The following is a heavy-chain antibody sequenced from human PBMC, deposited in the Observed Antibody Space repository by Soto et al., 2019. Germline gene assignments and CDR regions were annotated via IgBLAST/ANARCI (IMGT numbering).Heavy chain of an antibody. J-gene: IGHJ4*02. CDR2: INHSGST. CDR3: ARLITMVRGVRDYFDY. CDR1: SGFFSGYY. V-gene: IGHV4-34*01. Sequence: PETLSLTCAVHSGFFSGYYCPWLPPPPGKGLEWIGEINHSGSTNYNPSLKSRVTISVDTSKNQFSLKLSSVTAADTAVYYCARLITMVRGVRDYFDYWGQGTLVTVSS. D-gene: IGHD3-10*01.